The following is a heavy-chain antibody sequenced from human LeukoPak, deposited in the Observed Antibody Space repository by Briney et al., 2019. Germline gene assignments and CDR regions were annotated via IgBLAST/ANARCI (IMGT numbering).Heavy chain of an antibody. Sequence: PGGSLRLSCAASGFTFSSYDMSWVRQAPGKGLEWVSALSASGGGTYYADSVKGRFTISRDNSKNTLFLQMNSLRAEDTAVYFCAKDTETTWQSAMVTDFDYWGQGTLVTVSS. J-gene: IGHJ4*02. CDR2: LSASGGGT. V-gene: IGHV3-23*01. D-gene: IGHD5-18*01. CDR3: AKDTETTWQSAMVTDFDY. CDR1: GFTFSSYD.